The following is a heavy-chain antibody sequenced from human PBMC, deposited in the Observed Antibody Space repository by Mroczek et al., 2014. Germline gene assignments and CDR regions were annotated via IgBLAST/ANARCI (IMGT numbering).Heavy chain of an antibody. CDR3: AHNGFWSPHYNPPGFYYHYYMDV. D-gene: IGHD3-3*01. J-gene: IGHJ6*03. Sequence: QVQLVESGPGLVKPSETLSLTCTVSGGSISDYYWSWIRQPPGRGLEWIGYIYYTGSTNFNPSLKSRVTFSVDTSKNQFSLKLKSVAAADTAVYYCAHNGFWSPHYNPPGFYYHYYMDVWGKGTTVTVSS. V-gene: IGHV4-59*01. CDR1: GGSISDYY. CDR2: IYYTGST.